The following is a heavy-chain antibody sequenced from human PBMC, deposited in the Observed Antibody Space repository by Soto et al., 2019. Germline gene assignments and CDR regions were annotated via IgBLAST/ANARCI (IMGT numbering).Heavy chain of an antibody. CDR2: IYSSGST. Sequence: KPSETLSLTCSVSGGSMSSYFWSWIRQPAGKGLEWIGRIYSSGSTDYNPSLKSRVTMSIDTSKNQFSLNLSSVTAADTAVHFCARVKTVDYYGMGVWGQGTTVTVSS. CDR3: ARVKTVDYYGMGV. CDR1: GGSMSSYF. J-gene: IGHJ6*02. V-gene: IGHV4-4*07.